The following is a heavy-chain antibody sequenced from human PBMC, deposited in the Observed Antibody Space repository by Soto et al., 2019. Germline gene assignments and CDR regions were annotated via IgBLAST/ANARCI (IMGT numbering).Heavy chain of an antibody. CDR1: GFTFSFYA. V-gene: IGHV3-23*01. CDR2: ISGSGDRT. D-gene: IGHD6-19*01. J-gene: IGHJ4*02. Sequence: PGGSLRLSCAASGFTFSFYAMNWVRQAPGKGLEWVSAISGSGDRTYYADSVKARFTISRDNSKNTLYLQMTSLRVEDTAVYYCARESSSGWFLWGQGTLVTVSS. CDR3: ARESSSGWFL.